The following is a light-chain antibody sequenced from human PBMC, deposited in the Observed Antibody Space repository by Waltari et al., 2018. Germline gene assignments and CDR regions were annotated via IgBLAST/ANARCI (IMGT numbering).Light chain of an antibody. V-gene: IGKV2-28*01. CDR2: LGS. Sequence: DIVMTQSPLSLPVTPGESASISCRSSQSLLQSNGYNFLDWYLQKPGQSPQLLIYLGSNRASGVPDRFSGSGSGSYFTLMISRVEAEDVGLYYCMQTLQTPLTFGQGTKVQ. CDR3: MQTLQTPLT. CDR1: QSLLQSNGYNF. J-gene: IGKJ1*01.